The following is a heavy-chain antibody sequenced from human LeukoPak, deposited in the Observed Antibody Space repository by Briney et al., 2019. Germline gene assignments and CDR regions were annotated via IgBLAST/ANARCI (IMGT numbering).Heavy chain of an antibody. CDR2: ISSSSTII. Sequence: GGSLRLSCAASGFTFSNYGMNWVRQAPGKGLEWVSYISSSSTIIYYADSVKGRFTISRDNAKNSLYLQMNSLRAEDTAVYYCAREPLYDSSGYYYDPFDYWGQGTLVTVSS. J-gene: IGHJ4*02. CDR3: AREPLYDSSGYYYDPFDY. V-gene: IGHV3-48*04. D-gene: IGHD3-22*01. CDR1: GFTFSNYG.